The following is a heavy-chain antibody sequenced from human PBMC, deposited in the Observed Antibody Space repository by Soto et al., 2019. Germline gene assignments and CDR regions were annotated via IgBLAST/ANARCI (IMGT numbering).Heavy chain of an antibody. Sequence: PSETLSLTCTVSGGSISSGGYYWSWIRQHPGKGLEWIGYIYYSGSTYYNPSLKSRVTISVDTSKNQFSLKLSSVTAADTAVYYCARDYVDTAMVPYYYYGMDVWGQGTTVTVSS. D-gene: IGHD5-18*01. J-gene: IGHJ6*02. CDR2: IYYSGST. V-gene: IGHV4-31*03. CDR3: ARDYVDTAMVPYYYYGMDV. CDR1: GGSISSGGYY.